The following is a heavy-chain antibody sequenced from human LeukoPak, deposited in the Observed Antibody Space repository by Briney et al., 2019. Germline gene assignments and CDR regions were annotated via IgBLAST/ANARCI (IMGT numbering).Heavy chain of an antibody. CDR3: ARDGGYYDSSGYYYYYGMDV. Sequence: PSETLSLTCTVSGGSIYTGDFYWAWIRQSPGKGLEWIGSLFYSGNMYYNPSLKSRVTISVDTSKNQFSLKLSSVTAADTAVYYCARDGGYYDSSGYYYYYGMDVWGQGTTVTVSS. CDR1: GGSIYTGDFY. D-gene: IGHD3-22*01. CDR2: LFYSGNM. V-gene: IGHV4-39*07. J-gene: IGHJ6*02.